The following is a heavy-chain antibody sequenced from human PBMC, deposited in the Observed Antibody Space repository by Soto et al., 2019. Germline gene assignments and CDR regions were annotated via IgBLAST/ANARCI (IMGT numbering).Heavy chain of an antibody. CDR3: ARPDFGDYWYFDL. CDR2: IIPALGTA. V-gene: IGHV1-69*08. CDR1: GGTFSSHT. Sequence: QAQLVQSGAEVKKPGSSVKVSCKASGGTFSSHTFSWVRQAPGQGLEWMGRIIPALGTATYAQTFQGRVTITADESATTVYMELNSLRSEDTAVYYCARPDFGDYWYFDLWGRGTLVTVSS. D-gene: IGHD4-17*01. J-gene: IGHJ2*01.